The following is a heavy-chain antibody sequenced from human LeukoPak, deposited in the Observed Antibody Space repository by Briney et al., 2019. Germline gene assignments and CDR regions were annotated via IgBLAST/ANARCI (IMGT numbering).Heavy chain of an antibody. CDR2: IYPDDSDT. Sequence: GESLQISCKGSGYIFISYWIAWVRQLPGKGLEWMGIIYPDDSDTRYSPSFQGQVTISADKSISTAYLQWSSLKASDTAMYYCARHSMLRGVIDWFDPWGQGTLVTVSS. D-gene: IGHD3-10*01. CDR1: GYIFISYW. V-gene: IGHV5-51*01. J-gene: IGHJ5*02. CDR3: ARHSMLRGVIDWFDP.